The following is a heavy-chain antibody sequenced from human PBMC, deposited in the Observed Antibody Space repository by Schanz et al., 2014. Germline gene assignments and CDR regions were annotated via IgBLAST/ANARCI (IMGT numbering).Heavy chain of an antibody. CDR3: AKIRYDSSGYYLPYYGMDV. V-gene: IGHV3-30*18. CDR2: ISYHGSER. D-gene: IGHD3-22*01. CDR1: GFSFSDYG. J-gene: IGHJ6*02. Sequence: QVQLVESGGGVVQPGRSLRLSCAGSGFSFSDYGMHWVRQAPGRGLEWVAVISYHGSERYYADSVKGRFIIPRDNSKNTLYLQMNSLRAEDTAVYYCAKIRYDSSGYYLPYYGMDVWGQGTTVIVSS.